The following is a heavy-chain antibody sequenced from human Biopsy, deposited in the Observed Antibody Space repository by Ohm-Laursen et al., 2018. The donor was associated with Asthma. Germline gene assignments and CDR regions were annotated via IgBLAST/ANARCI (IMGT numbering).Heavy chain of an antibody. Sequence: SLRLSCSASGFAVSRDYMFWVRQAPGKSLEWVSVIYSGGTSHTADSVRGRFTISRDYSKNTLYLQMHSLRVEDTAVYYCARGDSSNWSHYYFDYWGQGTLVTVSS. CDR1: GFAVSRDY. CDR3: ARGDSSNWSHYYFDY. V-gene: IGHV3-53*01. CDR2: IYSGGTS. J-gene: IGHJ4*02. D-gene: IGHD3-22*01.